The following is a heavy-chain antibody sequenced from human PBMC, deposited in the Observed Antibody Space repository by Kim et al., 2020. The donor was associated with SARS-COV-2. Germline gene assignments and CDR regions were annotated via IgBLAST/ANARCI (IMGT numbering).Heavy chain of an antibody. J-gene: IGHJ2*01. D-gene: IGHD5-12*01. CDR3: ARGPVEMATIMSSDWYFDL. Sequence: SETLSLTCTVSGGSISSYYWSWIRQPPGKGLEWIGYIYYSGSTNYNPSLKSRVTISVDTSKNQFSLKLSSVTAADTAVYYCARGPVEMATIMSSDWYFDLWGRGTLVTVSS. CDR2: IYYSGST. V-gene: IGHV4-59*01. CDR1: GGSISSYY.